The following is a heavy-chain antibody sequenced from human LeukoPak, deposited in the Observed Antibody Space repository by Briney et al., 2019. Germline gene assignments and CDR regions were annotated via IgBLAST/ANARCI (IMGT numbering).Heavy chain of an antibody. CDR2: IYYSGST. CDR1: GGSISSYY. Sequence: SETLSLTCTVSGGSISSYYWSWIRQPPGKGLEWIGYIYYSGSTTYSPSLRSRVTISVDTSKNQFSLKLSSVTAADTAVYYCARETSQKGAHYMDVWGKGTTITISS. V-gene: IGHV4-59*01. D-gene: IGHD3-16*01. CDR3: ARETSQKGAHYMDV. J-gene: IGHJ6*03.